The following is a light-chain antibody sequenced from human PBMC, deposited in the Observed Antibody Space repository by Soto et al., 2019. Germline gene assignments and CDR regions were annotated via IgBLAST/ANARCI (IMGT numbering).Light chain of an antibody. Sequence: DIQMTQSPSSLSASVGDRVTITCRASQSISNHLNWYQQKPGKAPNLLIYAASSLQSGVPSRFSGSGSGTDFTLNISSLQPEDFATYYCQQSYSSPSTFGQGTKVDIK. J-gene: IGKJ1*01. CDR1: QSISNH. CDR3: QQSYSSPST. CDR2: AAS. V-gene: IGKV1-39*01.